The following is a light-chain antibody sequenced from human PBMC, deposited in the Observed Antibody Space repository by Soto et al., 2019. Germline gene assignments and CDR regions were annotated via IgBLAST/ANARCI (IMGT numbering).Light chain of an antibody. Sequence: DIVMTQSPLSLPDTPGEAASISCRSSESLLFTNGYNYLDWYVQKPGQSPQLLIYLGSHRAPGVPYGFSISGSGRDLALKISRVEGEDVGFYYCMQGVETPFTFGPGTKVDI. J-gene: IGKJ3*01. V-gene: IGKV2-28*01. CDR2: LGS. CDR3: MQGVETPFT. CDR1: ESLLFTNGYNY.